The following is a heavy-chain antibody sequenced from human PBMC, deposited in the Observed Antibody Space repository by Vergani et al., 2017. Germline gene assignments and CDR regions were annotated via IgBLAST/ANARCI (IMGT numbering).Heavy chain of an antibody. CDR1: GYTFTSYY. V-gene: IGHV1-46*01. CDR3: ARALYPSPAPIKRGLSGGSGYSP. CDR2: INPSGGST. D-gene: IGHD2-15*01. J-gene: IGHJ5*02. Sequence: QVQLVHSGAEVKKPGASVKVSCKASGYTFTSYYMHWVRQAPGQGLEWMGIINPSGGSTSYAQQFQGRVTMTRDTSTSTVYMELSSLRSEATAVYYCARALYPSPAPIKRGLSGGSGYSPWGQGTMVTVSS.